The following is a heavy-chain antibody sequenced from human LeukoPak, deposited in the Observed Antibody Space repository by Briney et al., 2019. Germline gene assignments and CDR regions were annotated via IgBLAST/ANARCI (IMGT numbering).Heavy chain of an antibody. D-gene: IGHD2-15*01. CDR3: ARDSGGWLKGGQRYDY. CDR1: GGTFSSYA. V-gene: IGHV1-69*05. Sequence: SVKVSCKASGGTFSSYAISWVRQAPGQGLEWMGGIIPIFGTANYAQKFQGRVTITTDESTSTAYMELSSLRSEDTAVYYCARDSGGWLKGGQRYDYWGQGTLVTVSS. J-gene: IGHJ4*02. CDR2: IIPIFGTA.